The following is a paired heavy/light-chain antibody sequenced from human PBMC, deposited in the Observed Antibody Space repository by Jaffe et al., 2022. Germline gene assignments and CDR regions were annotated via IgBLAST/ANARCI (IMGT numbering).Light chain of an antibody. CDR3: FSRDSIYNQWV. CDR1: SLRNCY. CDR2: GDN. J-gene: IGLJ3*02. Sequence: SSELTQDPAVSVALGQTVRITCQGDSLRNCYTSWYQQKPGQAPLLVFYGDNKRPSGIPDRFSGSSSGNTASLTITGAQAEDEADYYCFSRDSIYNQWVFGGGTKLTVL. V-gene: IGLV3-19*01.
Heavy chain of an antibody. CDR1: GYTFTGNW. J-gene: IGHJ2*01. CDR2: VNPGDGRT. D-gene: IGHD7-27*01. CDR3: ARDHSLSGDRSVWYLDP. Sequence: QVQLVQSGAEVKKPGASVKVSCKASGYTFTGNWMHWVRQAPGQGLEWMGVVNPGDGRTVSAQKFQGRITMTRDTSTSTFYMELSNVRSEDTAVYYCARDHSLSGDRSVWYLDPWGRGTLVIVSP. V-gene: IGHV1-46*01.